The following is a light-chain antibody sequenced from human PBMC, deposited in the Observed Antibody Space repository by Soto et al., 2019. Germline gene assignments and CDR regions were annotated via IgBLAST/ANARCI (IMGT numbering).Light chain of an antibody. V-gene: IGLV2-14*01. J-gene: IGLJ1*01. Sequence: QSVLTQPPSASGSPGQSVTISCTGTSSDVGGYNYVSWYQQHPGKAPKLMIYEVSSRPSGVSNRFSGSKSGNTASLTISGLQAEDEADYYCSSYTSTSTLYVFGSGTKVTVL. CDR1: SSDVGGYNY. CDR2: EVS. CDR3: SSYTSTSTLYV.